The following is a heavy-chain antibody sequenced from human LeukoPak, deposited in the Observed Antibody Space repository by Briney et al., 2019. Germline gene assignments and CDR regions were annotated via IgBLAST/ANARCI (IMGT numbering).Heavy chain of an antibody. CDR3: VADVVSAVGVLAS. CDR2: IVVGSGNT. V-gene: IGHV1-58*01. Sequence: ASVKVSCKDSGFTFLKSAVQWVRQTRGQRHEWIGWIVVGSGNTNYAQKFSERASISRDMSTNTAYMELSGLRSEDTAVYYCVADVVSAVGVLASWGQGTLVTVSS. CDR1: GFTFLKSA. J-gene: IGHJ5*02. D-gene: IGHD2-15*01.